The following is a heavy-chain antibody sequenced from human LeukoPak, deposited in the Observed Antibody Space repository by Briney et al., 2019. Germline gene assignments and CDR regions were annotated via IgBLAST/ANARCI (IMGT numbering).Heavy chain of an antibody. CDR2: IYYTGST. V-gene: IGHV4-39*07. D-gene: IGHD3-10*01. J-gene: IGHJ5*02. CDR1: GGSVSVHSHY. CDR3: ARRLTVMVRGVINWFDP. Sequence: SETLSLTCTVSGGSVSVHSHYWGWVRQPPGMGLEWIGCIYYTGSTYYNASLKSRVTISVDTSKNQFSLNLTSVTAADTAVYYCARRLTVMVRGVINWFDPWGQGTLVTVSS.